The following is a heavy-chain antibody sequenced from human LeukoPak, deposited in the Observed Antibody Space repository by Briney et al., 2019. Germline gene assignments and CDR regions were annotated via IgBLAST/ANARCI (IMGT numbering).Heavy chain of an antibody. D-gene: IGHD3/OR15-3a*01. CDR3: ARQTGSGLFILP. V-gene: IGHV4-39*07. J-gene: IGHJ4*02. Sequence: SSETLSLTCTVSGGSISSSSYYWGWIRQPPGKGLEWIGSIYYSGSTYYNPSLKSRVTISVDTSKNQFSLKLSSVTAADTAVYYCARQTGSGLFILPGGQGTLVTVSS. CDR2: IYYSGST. CDR1: GGSISSSSYY.